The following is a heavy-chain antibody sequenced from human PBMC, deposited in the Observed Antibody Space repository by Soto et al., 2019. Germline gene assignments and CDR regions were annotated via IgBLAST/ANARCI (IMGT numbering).Heavy chain of an antibody. CDR2: ISGSGGST. V-gene: IGHV3-23*01. CDR1: GFTFSSYA. Sequence: GGSLRLSCAASGFTFSSYALSWVRPAPGEGLEWVSAISGSGGSTYYADPVKGRFTISRDNSKNTLYLQMNSLRAEDTAVYYCAKNLGPNIAARYGLDYWGQGTLVTVSS. D-gene: IGHD6-6*01. J-gene: IGHJ4*02. CDR3: AKNLGPNIAARYGLDY.